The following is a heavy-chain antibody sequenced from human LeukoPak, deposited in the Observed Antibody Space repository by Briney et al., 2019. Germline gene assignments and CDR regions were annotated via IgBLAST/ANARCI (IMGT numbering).Heavy chain of an antibody. CDR1: GLSLNNYA. CDR3: APLDY. V-gene: IGHV3-7*01. J-gene: IGHJ4*02. CDR2: IKQDGSEK. Sequence: GGSLRLSCTASGLSLNNYAMSWVRQAPGKGLEWVANIKQDGSEKYYVDSVKGRFTISRDNAKNSLYLQMNSLRAEDTAVYYCAPLDYWGQGTLVTVSS.